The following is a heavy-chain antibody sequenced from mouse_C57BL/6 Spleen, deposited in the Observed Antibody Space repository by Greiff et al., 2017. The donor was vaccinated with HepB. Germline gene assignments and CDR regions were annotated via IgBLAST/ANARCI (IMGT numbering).Heavy chain of an antibody. J-gene: IGHJ3*01. V-gene: IGHV1-42*01. Sequence: VQLQQSGPELVKPGASVKISCKASGYSFTGYYMNWVKQSPEKSLEWIGEINPSTGGTTYNQKFKAKATLTVDKSSSTAYMQLKSLTSEDSAVYYCARRSYGNYPAWFAYWGQGTLVTVSA. CDR3: ARRSYGNYPAWFAY. D-gene: IGHD2-1*01. CDR1: GYSFTGYY. CDR2: INPSTGGT.